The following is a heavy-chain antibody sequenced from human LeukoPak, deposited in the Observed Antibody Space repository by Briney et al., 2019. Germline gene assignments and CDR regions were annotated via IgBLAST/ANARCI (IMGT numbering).Heavy chain of an antibody. CDR1: GGSISSDSFY. D-gene: IGHD2-21*02. J-gene: IGHJ4*02. CDR3: ARLCSGGDCYFDY. CDR2: IYYTGST. V-gene: IGHV4-39*01. Sequence: SETLSLTCTVSGGSISSDSFYWGWIRQPPGKGLEWIATIYYTGSTYYFPSLKSRVTISADMSKNEFSLRLRSVSAADTAVYYCARLCSGGDCYFDYWGQGTLVTVFS.